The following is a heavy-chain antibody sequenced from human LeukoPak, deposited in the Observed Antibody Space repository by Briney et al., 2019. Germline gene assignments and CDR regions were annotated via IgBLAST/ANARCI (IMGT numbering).Heavy chain of an antibody. CDR3: ARGDVEMATIWWFDY. V-gene: IGHV1-69*05. D-gene: IGHD5-24*01. CDR1: GGTFTGYA. Sequence: PSVKVSCKASGGTFTGYAISWVRQAPGPGLEWMGGIIPIFGTATYAQNFQARVTITTDESTSTAYMGLSSLRSEDTAVYYCARGDVEMATIWWFDYWGQGTLVTVSS. CDR2: IIPIFGTA. J-gene: IGHJ4*02.